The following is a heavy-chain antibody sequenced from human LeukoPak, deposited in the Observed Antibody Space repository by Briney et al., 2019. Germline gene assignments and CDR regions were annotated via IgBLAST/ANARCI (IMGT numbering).Heavy chain of an antibody. Sequence: ASVKVSCKASGYTFTSYGISWVRQVPGQGLEWMGWISAYNGNTNYAQKLQGRVTMTTDTSTSTAYMELRSLRSDDTAVYYCAREIYGSGSYYNNYWGQGTLVTVSS. J-gene: IGHJ4*02. V-gene: IGHV1-18*01. CDR1: GYTFTSYG. CDR3: AREIYGSGSYYNNY. CDR2: ISAYNGNT. D-gene: IGHD3-10*01.